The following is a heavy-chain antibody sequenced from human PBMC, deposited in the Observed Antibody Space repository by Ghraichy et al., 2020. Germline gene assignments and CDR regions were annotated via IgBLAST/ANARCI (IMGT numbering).Heavy chain of an antibody. Sequence: SCAASGFTFDDYAMHWVRQAPGKGLEWVSGISWNSGSIGYADSVKGRFTISRDNAKNSLYLQMNSLRAEDTALYYCAKDFGQQLVRGWFDPWGQGTLVTVSS. D-gene: IGHD6-13*01. CDR3: AKDFGQQLVRGWFDP. CDR1: GFTFDDYA. V-gene: IGHV3-9*01. J-gene: IGHJ5*02. CDR2: ISWNSGSI.